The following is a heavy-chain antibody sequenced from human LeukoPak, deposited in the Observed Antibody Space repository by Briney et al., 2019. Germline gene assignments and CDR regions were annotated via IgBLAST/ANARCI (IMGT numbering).Heavy chain of an antibody. D-gene: IGHD2-15*01. CDR1: GFTFSSYA. Sequence: GGSLRLSCSASGFTFSSYAMHWVRQAPGKGLEYVSVISSNGGSTYYADSVKGRFTISRDNSKNTLYLQMNSLRAEDTAVYYCARGPIVVVAATPSSPYGFDYWGQGTLVTVSS. CDR3: ARGPIVVVAATPSSPYGFDY. CDR2: ISSNGGST. V-gene: IGHV3-64*04. J-gene: IGHJ4*02.